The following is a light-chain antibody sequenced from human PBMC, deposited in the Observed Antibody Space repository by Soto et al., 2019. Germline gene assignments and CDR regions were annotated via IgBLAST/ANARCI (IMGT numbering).Light chain of an antibody. J-gene: IGLJ2*01. V-gene: IGLV1-44*01. CDR2: SNN. CDR3: AAWDDSLNGVV. CDR1: SSNIGSNT. Sequence: QLVLTQPPSASGTPGQRVTISCSGSSSNIGSNTVTWYHQLPGTAPKLLIYSNNQRPSGVPDRFSGSKSGTSASLAISGLQSEDEADYYCAAWDDSLNGVVFGGGTKLTVL.